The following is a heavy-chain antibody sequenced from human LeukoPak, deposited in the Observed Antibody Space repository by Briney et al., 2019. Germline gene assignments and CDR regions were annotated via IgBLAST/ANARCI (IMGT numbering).Heavy chain of an antibody. CDR2: IIPILGIA. J-gene: IGHJ4*02. Sequence: ASVKVSCKASGGTFSSYTISWVRHAPGQGLEWMGRIIPILGIANYAQKFQGRVTITADKSTSTAYMELSSLRSEDTAVYYCASTVTAAGTHHFDYWGQGTLVTVSS. CDR3: ASTVTAAGTHHFDY. CDR1: GGTFSSYT. V-gene: IGHV1-69*02. D-gene: IGHD6-13*01.